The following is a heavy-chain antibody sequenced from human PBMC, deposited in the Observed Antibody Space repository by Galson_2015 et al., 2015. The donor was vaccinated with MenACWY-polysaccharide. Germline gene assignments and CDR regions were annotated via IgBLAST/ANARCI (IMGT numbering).Heavy chain of an antibody. V-gene: IGHV4-38-2*01. J-gene: IGHJ4*02. CDR1: YYSIRSGYF. CDR2: IFHSGTT. Sequence: TCAVSYYSIRSGYFWGWIRNPPGKGLGGIARIFHSGTTNYNPSLKSRVTISVDTSKNQFSLKLSFGTAADTAVYYCARVEKYSGSFYILYWGQGTLVTVSS. D-gene: IGHD1-26*01. CDR3: ARVEKYSGSFYILY.